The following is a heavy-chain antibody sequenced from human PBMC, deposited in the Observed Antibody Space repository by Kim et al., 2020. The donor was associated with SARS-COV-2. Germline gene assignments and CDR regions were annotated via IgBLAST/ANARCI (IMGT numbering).Heavy chain of an antibody. J-gene: IGHJ6*02. CDR1: GGTFSSYT. V-gene: IGHV1-69*04. Sequence: SVKVSCKASGGTFSSYTISWVRQAPGQGLEWMGRIIPILGIANYAQKFQGRVTITADKSTSTAYMELSSLRSEDTAVYYCARDPQGPIVVVPAAIVGYYYYGMDVWGQGTTVTVSS. CDR3: ARDPQGPIVVVPAAIVGYYYYGMDV. D-gene: IGHD2-2*01. CDR2: IIPILGIA.